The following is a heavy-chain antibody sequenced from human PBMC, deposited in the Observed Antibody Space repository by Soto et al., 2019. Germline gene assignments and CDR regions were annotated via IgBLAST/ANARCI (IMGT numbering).Heavy chain of an antibody. Sequence: QVTLKESGPVLVKPTETLTLTCTVSGFSLSNARMGVSWISQPPGQALEWLAHIFSNDEKSYSTSLKSRLTISKDTSKSQVVLTMTNMDPVDTATYYCARVFTVTTVSWYFDLWGRGTLVTVSS. CDR2: IFSNDEK. CDR1: GFSLSNARMG. D-gene: IGHD4-17*01. CDR3: ARVFTVTTVSWYFDL. J-gene: IGHJ2*01. V-gene: IGHV2-26*01.